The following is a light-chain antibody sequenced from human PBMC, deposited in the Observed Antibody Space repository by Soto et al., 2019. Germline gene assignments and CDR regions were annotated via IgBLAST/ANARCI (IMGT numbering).Light chain of an antibody. V-gene: IGKV4-1*01. CDR1: QSVLYSSNNKNY. CDR3: QKYHSDPIN. CDR2: WAS. J-gene: IGKJ5*01. Sequence: DIETTHSPDALSVSVGGRATITFKSSQSVLYSSNNKNYLAWFQQKPGQPPKLLIYWASTRKSGVPDRFIGSGSGTDFTLTITSLQAEDVAVYYCQKYHSDPINCGKGKRREIK.